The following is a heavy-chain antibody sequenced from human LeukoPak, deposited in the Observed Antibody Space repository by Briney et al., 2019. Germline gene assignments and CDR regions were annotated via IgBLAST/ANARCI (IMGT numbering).Heavy chain of an antibody. Sequence: PGGSLRLSCAASGFTFSSYWMSWVRQAPGKGLEWVSYISSSGSTIYYADSVKGRFTISRDNAKNSLYLQMNSLRAEDTAVYYCARDFQDYSSGWYPPALSDWGQGTLVTVSS. CDR1: GFTFSSYW. CDR3: ARDFQDYSSGWYPPALSD. D-gene: IGHD6-19*01. CDR2: ISSSGSTI. V-gene: IGHV3-48*04. J-gene: IGHJ4*02.